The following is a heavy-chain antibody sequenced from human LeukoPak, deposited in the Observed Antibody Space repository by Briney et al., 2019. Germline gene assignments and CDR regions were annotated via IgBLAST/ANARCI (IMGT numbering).Heavy chain of an antibody. J-gene: IGHJ4*02. V-gene: IGHV1-46*01. D-gene: IGHD6-6*01. CDR3: ARELAARRGFDY. CDR2: INPSGGST. CDR1: GYTFTSYY. Sequence: ASVKVSCKASGYTFTSYYMHWVRQAPGQGLEWMGIINPSGGSTSYAQKFQGRVTMTRDMSTSTVYMELRSLRSEDTAVYSCARELAARRGFDYWGQGTLVTVSS.